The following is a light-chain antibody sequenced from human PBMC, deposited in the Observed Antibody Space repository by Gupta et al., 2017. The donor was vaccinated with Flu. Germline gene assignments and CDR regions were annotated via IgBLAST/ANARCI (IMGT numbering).Light chain of an antibody. CDR2: DAS. CDR1: QDISNY. CDR3: QQYDNLPPLT. Sequence: AALSASVGDRVTITFQASQDISNYLNWYQQKPGKAPKLLIYDASNLETGVPSRFSGSGSGTDFTFTISSLQPEDIATYYCQQYDNLPPLTFGGGTKVEIK. V-gene: IGKV1-33*01. J-gene: IGKJ4*01.